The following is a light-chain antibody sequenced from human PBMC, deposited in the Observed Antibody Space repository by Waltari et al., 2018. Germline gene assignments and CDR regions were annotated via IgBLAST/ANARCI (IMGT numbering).Light chain of an antibody. CDR2: SAS. V-gene: IGKV3-11*01. CDR3: QQRSSWPRT. J-gene: IGKJ1*01. Sequence: WYQQKPGQTPRLLIYSASNRATGIPARFSGSGSGSDYTLTISSLEPEDFAVYYCQQRSSWPRTFGQGTKVEIK.